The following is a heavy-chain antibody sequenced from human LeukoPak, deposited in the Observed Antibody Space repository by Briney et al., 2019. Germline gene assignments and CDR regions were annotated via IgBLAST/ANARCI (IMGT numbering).Heavy chain of an antibody. CDR2: INSDGSST. Sequence: PGGSLRLSCAASGLTISSHWMHWVRQVPGKGLVWVSRINSDGSSTNYADSVKGRPTISRDNAKNTLYLQMNSLRAEDTAVYYCARGRGPYGWFDPWGQGTLVTVSS. D-gene: IGHD3-10*01. CDR1: GLTISSHW. V-gene: IGHV3-74*01. J-gene: IGHJ5*02. CDR3: ARGRGPYGWFDP.